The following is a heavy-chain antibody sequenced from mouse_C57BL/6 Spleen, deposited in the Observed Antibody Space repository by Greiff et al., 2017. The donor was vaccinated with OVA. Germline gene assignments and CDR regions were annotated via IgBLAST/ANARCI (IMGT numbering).Heavy chain of an antibody. J-gene: IGHJ2*01. CDR1: GFTFSSYA. V-gene: IGHV5-4*01. CDR3: ARVFYCGNSPYYFDY. Sequence: EVQLVESGGGLAKPGGSLTLSCAASGFTFSSYAMSWVRQTPEKRLEWVATISDGGSYTYYPDNVKGRFTISRDNAKNNLYLQMSHLKSEDTAMYYCARVFYCGNSPYYFDYWGQGTTLTVSS. D-gene: IGHD2-1*01. CDR2: ISDGGSYT.